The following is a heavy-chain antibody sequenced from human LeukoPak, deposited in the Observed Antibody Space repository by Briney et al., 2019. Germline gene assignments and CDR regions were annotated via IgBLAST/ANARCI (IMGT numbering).Heavy chain of an antibody. V-gene: IGHV4-34*01. Sequence: SETLSLTCAVYGGSFSGYYWSWIRQPPGKGLEWIGEINHSGSTNYNPSLKSRVTISVDTSKNQFSLKLSSVTAADTAVYYCARDGVVPGAIDYWGQGTLVTVSS. CDR1: GGSFSGYY. CDR3: ARDGVVPGAIDY. D-gene: IGHD2-15*01. J-gene: IGHJ4*02. CDR2: INHSGST.